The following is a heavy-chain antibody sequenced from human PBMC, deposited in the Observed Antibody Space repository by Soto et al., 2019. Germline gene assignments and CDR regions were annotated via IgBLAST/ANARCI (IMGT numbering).Heavy chain of an antibody. J-gene: IGHJ4*02. CDR2: MTPNSGDT. Sequence: QVQLVQSGAEVKKPGASVKVSCKASGYTFTSSDINWVRQAPGQGLEWVGWMTPNSGDTCYAQTFQGRVTLTRDTSSSTAYIELSSLTSEDTAVYYRARNLYNTGSFDHWGQGTLVTVSS. CDR1: GYTFTSSD. CDR3: ARNLYNTGSFDH. V-gene: IGHV1-8*02. D-gene: IGHD1-1*01.